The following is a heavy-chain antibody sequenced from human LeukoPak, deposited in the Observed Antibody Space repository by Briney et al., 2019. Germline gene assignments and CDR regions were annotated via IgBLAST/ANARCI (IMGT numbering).Heavy chain of an antibody. CDR3: ATSLLELDAFDI. CDR1: GYTLTELS. D-gene: IGHD1-7*01. Sequence: ASVKVSCKVSGYTLTELSMHWVRQAPGKGLEWMGGFDPEDGETIYAQKFQGRVTMTVDTSTDTAYMELSSLRSEDTAVYYCATSLLELDAFDIWGQGTMVTVSS. V-gene: IGHV1-24*01. CDR2: FDPEDGET. J-gene: IGHJ3*02.